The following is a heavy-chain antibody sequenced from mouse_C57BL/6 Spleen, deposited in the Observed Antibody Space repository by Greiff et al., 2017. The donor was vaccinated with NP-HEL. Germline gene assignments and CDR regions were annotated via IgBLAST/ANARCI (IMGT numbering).Heavy chain of an antibody. CDR2: IDPENGDT. CDR3: TTGLSTPVVATRAMDY. D-gene: IGHD1-1*01. V-gene: IGHV14-4*01. Sequence: VQLQQSGAELVRPGASVKLSCTASGFNIKDDYMHWVKQRPEQGLEWIGWIDPENGDTEYASKFQGKATITADTSSNTAYLQLSSLTSEDTAVYYCTTGLSTPVVATRAMDYWGQGTSVTVSS. J-gene: IGHJ4*01. CDR1: GFNIKDDY.